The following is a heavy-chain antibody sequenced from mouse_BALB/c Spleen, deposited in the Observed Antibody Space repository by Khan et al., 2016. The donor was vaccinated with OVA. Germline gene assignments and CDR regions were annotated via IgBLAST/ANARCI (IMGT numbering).Heavy chain of an antibody. CDR2: INYSGST. Sequence: VQLKESGPGLVKPSQSLSLTCTVTGYSITSDYAWNWIRQFPGNKLEWMGYINYSGSTNYNPALKSRISITRETSKNQFFLQLNSVTTADTATYYGARDASRYNYAIDYWGQGTSVTVSS. V-gene: IGHV3-2*02. CDR1: GYSITSDYA. CDR3: ARDASRYNYAIDY. J-gene: IGHJ4*01. D-gene: IGHD1-1*01.